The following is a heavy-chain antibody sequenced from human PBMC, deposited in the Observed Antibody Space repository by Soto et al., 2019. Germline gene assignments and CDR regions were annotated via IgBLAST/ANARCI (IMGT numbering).Heavy chain of an antibody. J-gene: IGHJ4*02. D-gene: IGHD3-16*02. Sequence: EVQLVESGGCLVLPGGSLRLSCAASGFTFSNYWMSCFRQAPGKGLEWVANIKQEGTEEHYVDSVKGRFTISRDNAKNLLCLYMNRQGTEHTGVYYCARGVFPTWGRYPLDYRGQGTLGTVSS. V-gene: IGHV3-7*04. CDR1: GFTFSNYW. CDR3: ARGVFPTWGRYPLDY. CDR2: IKQEGTEE.